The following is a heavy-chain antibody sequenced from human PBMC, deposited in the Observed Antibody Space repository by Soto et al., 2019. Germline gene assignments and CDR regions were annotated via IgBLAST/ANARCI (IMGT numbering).Heavy chain of an antibody. CDR3: ARGSPYYDYIWGSYPPDY. CDR2: ISSSSSTI. V-gene: IGHV3-48*01. Sequence: EVQLVESGGGLVQPGGSLRLSCAASGFTFSSYSMNWVRQAPGKGLEWVSYISSSSSTIYYADSVKGRFTISRDNAKNSLYLQMNSLRAEDTAVYYCARGSPYYDYIWGSYPPDYWGQGTLVTVSS. D-gene: IGHD3-16*02. J-gene: IGHJ4*02. CDR1: GFTFSSYS.